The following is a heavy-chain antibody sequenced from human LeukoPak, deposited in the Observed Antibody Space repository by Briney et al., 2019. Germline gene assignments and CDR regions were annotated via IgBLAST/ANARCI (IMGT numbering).Heavy chain of an antibody. CDR2: INPSGGST. J-gene: IGHJ3*02. V-gene: IGHV1-46*01. Sequence: ASVKVSCKASGYTFTSYYMHWVRQAPGQGLEWMGIINPSGGSTSYAQKFQGRVTMTRDMSTSTVYMELSSLRSEDTAVYYCARGSYSGSYFKDAFDIWGQGTMVTVSS. CDR1: GYTFTSYY. D-gene: IGHD1-26*01. CDR3: ARGSYSGSYFKDAFDI.